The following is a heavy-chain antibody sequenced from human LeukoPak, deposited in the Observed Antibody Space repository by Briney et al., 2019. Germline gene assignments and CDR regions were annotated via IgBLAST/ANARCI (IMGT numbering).Heavy chain of an antibody. V-gene: IGHV5-51*01. D-gene: IGHD3-10*01. CDR3: ARGGDYYGSGSYSNYFDY. CDR1: GYSFTSYW. CDR2: IYPGDSDT. J-gene: IGHJ4*02. Sequence: GESLKISCKGSGYSFTSYWIGWVRQMPGKGLEWMGIIYPGDSDTRYSPSFQGQVTISADKSISTAYLQWSSLKASDTAMYYCARGGDYYGSGSYSNYFDYWGQGTLVTVSS.